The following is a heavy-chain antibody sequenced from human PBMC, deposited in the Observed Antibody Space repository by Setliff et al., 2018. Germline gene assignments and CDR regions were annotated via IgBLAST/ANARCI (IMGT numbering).Heavy chain of an antibody. CDR3: TRHEDRNKCTSSSCYRENDAFDV. CDR2: IYPGDSDT. D-gene: IGHD2-2*01. CDR1: GYIFTNYW. V-gene: IGHV5-51*01. J-gene: IGHJ3*01. Sequence: GETLKISCKASGYIFTNYWIGWVRQMPGKGLEWMGVIYPGDSDTRYSPSFQGQVTISADKSINTAYLQWSSLKASDTAIYYCTRHEDRNKCTSSSCYRENDAFDVWGQGAMVTVSS.